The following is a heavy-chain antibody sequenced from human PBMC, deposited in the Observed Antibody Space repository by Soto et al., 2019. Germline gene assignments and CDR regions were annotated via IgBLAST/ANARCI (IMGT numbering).Heavy chain of an antibody. CDR1: GFTFTIYA. CDR3: ARDRWMTAAGHEDY. J-gene: IGHJ4*02. D-gene: IGHD6-13*01. CDR2: IGGNGGST. Sequence: EVQVLESGGGLVQPGESLRLSCAASGFTFTIYAMSWVRQAPGKGLEWVSTIGGNGGSTFYADSVKGRFTISRDNSKNTLFLQMNSVRAEDTAVYYCARDRWMTAAGHEDYWGQGTLFTVSS. V-gene: IGHV3-23*01.